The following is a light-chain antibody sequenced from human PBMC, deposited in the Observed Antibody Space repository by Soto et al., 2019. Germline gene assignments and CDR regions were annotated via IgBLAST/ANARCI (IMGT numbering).Light chain of an antibody. CDR1: SSNIGRNT. J-gene: IGLJ3*02. Sequence: QSVLTQPPSVSWTPGQRVTISCSGSSSNIGRNTVNWYQQFPGTAPKLLIYGNNQRPSGVPDRFYGSKSGTSASLAISGLQSEDEAHYYCAAWDDSLSGPVFGGGTKLTFL. V-gene: IGLV1-44*01. CDR2: GNN. CDR3: AAWDDSLSGPV.